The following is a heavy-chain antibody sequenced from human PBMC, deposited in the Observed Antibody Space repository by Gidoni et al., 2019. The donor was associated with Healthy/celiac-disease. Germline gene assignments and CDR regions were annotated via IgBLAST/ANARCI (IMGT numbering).Heavy chain of an antibody. CDR2: IKSKTDGGTT. D-gene: IGHD3-16*02. V-gene: IGHV3-15*01. CDR1: GFTFSNAW. CDR3: TTALGYDYVWGSYRQYYFDY. Sequence: EVQLVESGRGLVKPGGSLRLSCAASGFTFSNAWMSWVRQAPGKGLDWVGRIKSKTDGGTTDYAAPVKGRFTISRDDSKNTLYLQMNSLKTEDTAVYYCTTALGYDYVWGSYRQYYFDYWGQGTLVTVSS. J-gene: IGHJ4*02.